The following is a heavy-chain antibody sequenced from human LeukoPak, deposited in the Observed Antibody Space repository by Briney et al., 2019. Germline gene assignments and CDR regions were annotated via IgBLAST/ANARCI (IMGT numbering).Heavy chain of an antibody. CDR1: GYTFNTYG. CDR3: ARAITRYCSGGSCYSSLSGDEYYYYGMDV. CDR2: ISAYNGNT. V-gene: IGHV1-18*01. D-gene: IGHD2-15*01. J-gene: IGHJ6*02. Sequence: ASVKVSCKASGYTFNTYGIIWVRQAPGQGLEWMGWISAYNGNTNYAQKLQGRVTMTTDTSTSTAYMELRSLRSDDTAVYYCARAITRYCSGGSCYSSLSGDEYYYYGMDVWGQGTTVTVSS.